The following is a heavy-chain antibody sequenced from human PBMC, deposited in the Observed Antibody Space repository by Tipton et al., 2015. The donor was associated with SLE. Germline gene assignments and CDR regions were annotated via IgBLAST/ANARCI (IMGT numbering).Heavy chain of an antibody. CDR3: AREVNIVDDSDAFDI. CDR2: IHYSGSA. J-gene: IGHJ3*02. CDR1: GGSISSSNYF. V-gene: IGHV4-31*02. Sequence: LRLSCTVSGGSISSSNYFWSWVRQLPGKGLEWISYIHYSGSAFYNPSLKSRVITSVDISKNQFSLKLNSVTAADTAVYYCAREVNIVDDSDAFDIRGQGTMVTVSP. D-gene: IGHD5/OR15-5a*01.